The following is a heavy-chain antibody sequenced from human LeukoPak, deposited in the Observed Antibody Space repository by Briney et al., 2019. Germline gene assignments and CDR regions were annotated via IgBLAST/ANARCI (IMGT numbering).Heavy chain of an antibody. CDR2: ISSGGTYE. V-gene: IGHV3-30*01. D-gene: IGHD3-10*01. J-gene: IGHJ4*02. CDR3: ARDSTYYYDSGSSGPPYFDN. CDR1: GFTFSNYA. Sequence: GGSLRLSCAASGFTFSNYAMHWVRQAPGKGLEWVSLISSGGTYEYYADSVKGRFTISRDNSKNTLYLQLNSLRAEDTAVYYCARDSTYYYDSGSSGPPYFDNWGQGTLVTVSS.